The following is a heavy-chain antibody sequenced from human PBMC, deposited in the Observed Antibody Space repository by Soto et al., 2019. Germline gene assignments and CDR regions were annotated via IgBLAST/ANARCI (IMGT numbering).Heavy chain of an antibody. CDR1: GFTFSHYS. CDR2: MSISGEKT. J-gene: IGHJ4*02. CDR3: TRWDGFADL. D-gene: IGHD1-26*01. Sequence: EVQLLESGGGLVQPGGSLRLSCAASGFTFSHYSMAWVRQTPEKGLEWVSGMSISGEKTFYADFVKGRFTVSRDSPKNTVYLQMNTLRAEDTAIYYCTRWDGFADLWGQGTLVTVSP. V-gene: IGHV3-23*01.